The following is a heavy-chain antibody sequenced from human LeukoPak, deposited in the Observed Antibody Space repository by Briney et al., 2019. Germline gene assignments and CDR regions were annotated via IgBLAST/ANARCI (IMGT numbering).Heavy chain of an antibody. CDR2: ISYDGSNK. V-gene: IGHV3-30*04. D-gene: IGHD3-22*01. CDR1: GITFSSYA. Sequence: GGSLRLSCEASGITFSSYAMHWVRQAPGKGLEWVAVISYDGSNKYYADSVKGRFTISRDNAKNSLYLQLNSLRAEDTAVYYCARVLHKRNYDSSDYYRSWGQGTLVTVSS. CDR3: ARVLHKRNYDSSDYYRS. J-gene: IGHJ5*02.